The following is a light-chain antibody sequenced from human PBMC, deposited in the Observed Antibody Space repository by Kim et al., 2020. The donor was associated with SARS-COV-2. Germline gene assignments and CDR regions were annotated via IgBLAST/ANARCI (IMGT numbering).Light chain of an antibody. CDR3: QQYNSYSGT. V-gene: IGKV1-5*03. J-gene: IGKJ4*01. CDR1: QSISSW. CDR2: KAS. Sequence: DIQMTQSPSTLSASVGDRVTITCRASQSISSWLAWCQQKPGKAPKLLIYKASSLESGVPSRFSGSGSGTEFTLTISSLQPDDFATYYCQQYNSYSGTFGGGTKVDIK.